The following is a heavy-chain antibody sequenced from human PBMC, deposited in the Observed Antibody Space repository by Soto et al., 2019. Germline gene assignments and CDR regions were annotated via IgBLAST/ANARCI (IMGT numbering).Heavy chain of an antibody. D-gene: IGHD3-3*01. CDR1: VFSFGSYA. Sequence: GGSLRLSCAASVFSFGSYALSWVRQAPGKGLEWVSTISGSDGKTFYADSVKGRFSISRDTSQSTLYLQMNSLRADDTAMYYCATWSYLDYWGQATRVIVS. CDR2: ISGSDGKT. V-gene: IGHV3-23*01. J-gene: IGHJ4*02. CDR3: ATWSYLDY.